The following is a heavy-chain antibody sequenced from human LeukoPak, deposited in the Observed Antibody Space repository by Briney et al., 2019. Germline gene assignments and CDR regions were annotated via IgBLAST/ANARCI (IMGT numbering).Heavy chain of an antibody. Sequence: SETLSLTCTVSGGSISSYFWSWIRQPPGKGLEWIGYIYYSGSTNYNPSLKSRVTISVDTSKNQFSLILSSVTAADTAVYYCARHDSSSGLPYYFDYWGQGTLVTVSS. J-gene: IGHJ4*02. V-gene: IGHV4-59*08. D-gene: IGHD1-26*01. CDR1: GGSISSYF. CDR3: ARHDSSSGLPYYFDY. CDR2: IYYSGST.